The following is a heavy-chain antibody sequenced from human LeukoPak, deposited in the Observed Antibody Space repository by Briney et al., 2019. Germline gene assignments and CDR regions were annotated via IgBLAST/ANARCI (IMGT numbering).Heavy chain of an antibody. D-gene: IGHD3-3*01. CDR2: ISSSGSTI. CDR3: ARGAPFGVVIGGYFDY. CDR1: GFTFSSYE. V-gene: IGHV3-48*03. Sequence: GGSLRLSCAASGFTFSSYEMNWVRQAPGKGLEWVSYISSSGSTIYYADSVKGRFTISRDNAKYSLYLQMNSLRAEDTAVYYCARGAPFGVVIGGYFDYWGQGTLVTVSS. J-gene: IGHJ4*02.